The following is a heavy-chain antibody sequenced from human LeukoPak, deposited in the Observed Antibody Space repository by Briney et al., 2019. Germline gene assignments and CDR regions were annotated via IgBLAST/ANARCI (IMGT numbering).Heavy chain of an antibody. D-gene: IGHD3-16*01. CDR2: IKHDGSEK. Sequence: PGGSLRLSCVVSGFNFSNYWMNWVRQAPGKGLEWVANIKHDGSEKYYVDSVKGRFGISRDNAKKSLYLQMNSLRAEDTAVYYCARALSHCLDYWGQGTLVTVSS. CDR3: ARALSHCLDY. CDR1: GFNFSNYW. V-gene: IGHV3-7*01. J-gene: IGHJ4*02.